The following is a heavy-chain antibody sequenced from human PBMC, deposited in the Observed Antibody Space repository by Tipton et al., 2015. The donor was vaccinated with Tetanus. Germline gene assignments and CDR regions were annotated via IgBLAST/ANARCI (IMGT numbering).Heavy chain of an antibody. CDR2: IYYSGST. V-gene: IGHV4-59*01. CDR3: ARRGDGGRGFLDY. D-gene: IGHD4-23*01. J-gene: IGHJ4*02. CDR1: GGSFSGYY. Sequence: TLSLTCAVYGGSFSGYYWSWIRQPPGKGLEWIGYIYYSGSTNYNPSLKSRVTISVDTSKNQISLKLSSVTAADTAVYYCARRGDGGRGFLDYWGQGTLVPVSS.